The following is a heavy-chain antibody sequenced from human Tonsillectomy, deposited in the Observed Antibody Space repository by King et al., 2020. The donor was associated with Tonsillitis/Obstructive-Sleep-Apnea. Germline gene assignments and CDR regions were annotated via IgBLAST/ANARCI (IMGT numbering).Heavy chain of an antibody. CDR1: GFTFSSYA. Sequence: VQLVESGGGVVQPGRSLRLSCAASGFTFSSYAMHWVCQAPGKGLEWVAVISYDGSNKYYADSVKGRFTISRDNSKNTLYVQMNSLRAGDTAVYYCARGTPAATGPYLDYWGQGTLVTVSS. D-gene: IGHD6-13*01. CDR2: ISYDGSNK. V-gene: IGHV3-30*01. J-gene: IGHJ4*02. CDR3: ARGTPAATGPYLDY.